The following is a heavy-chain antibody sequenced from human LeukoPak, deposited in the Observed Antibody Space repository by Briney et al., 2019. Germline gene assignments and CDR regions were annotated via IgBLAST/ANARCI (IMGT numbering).Heavy chain of an antibody. CDR1: GFTFSSYA. D-gene: IGHD3-22*01. CDR2: ISTGSSYI. CDR3: ARDSTPYDSSGYCYDY. V-gene: IGHV3-21*01. Sequence: GGSLRLSCAASGFTFSSYAMSWVRQAPGKGLEWVSSISTGSSYIYYADSVKGRFTISRENAKNSLYLQMNSLSAEDTAVYYCARDSTPYDSSGYCYDYWGQGTLVTVSS. J-gene: IGHJ4*02.